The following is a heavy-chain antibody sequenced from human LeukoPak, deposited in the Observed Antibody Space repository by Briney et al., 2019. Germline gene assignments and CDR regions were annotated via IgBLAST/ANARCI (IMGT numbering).Heavy chain of an antibody. D-gene: IGHD5-12*01. CDR1: GGSISSGSYY. J-gene: IGHJ3*01. CDR2: IYTSGST. CDR3: ARRDIVTKIDAFDV. Sequence: PSETLSLTCTVSGGSISSGSYYWSWIRQPAGKGLEWIGRIYTSGSTNYNPSLKSRVTISVDTSKNQFSLKLSSVTAADTAVYYCARRDIVTKIDAFDVWGQGTMVTVSS. V-gene: IGHV4-61*02.